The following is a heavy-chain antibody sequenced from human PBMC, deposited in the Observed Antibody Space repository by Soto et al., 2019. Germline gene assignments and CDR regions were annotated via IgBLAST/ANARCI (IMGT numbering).Heavy chain of an antibody. D-gene: IGHD2-2*01. CDR1: GYTFTSYA. J-gene: IGHJ3*02. Sequence: SVKVSCKASGYTFTSYAMHWVRQAPGQGLEWMGGIIPIFGTANYAQKFQGRVTITADKSTSTAYMELSSLRSEDTAVYYCATLRTTDAFDIWGQGTMVTVSS. CDR3: ATLRTTDAFDI. CDR2: IIPIFGTA. V-gene: IGHV1-69*06.